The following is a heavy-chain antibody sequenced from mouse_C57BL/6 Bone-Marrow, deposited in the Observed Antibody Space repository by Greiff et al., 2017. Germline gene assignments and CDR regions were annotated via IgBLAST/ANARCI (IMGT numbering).Heavy chain of an antibody. Sequence: VQLQQSGAELARPGASVKLSCKASGYTFTRYGISWVKQSTGQGLEWIGELYPRSGNTYYNEKFKGKATLTAAKSSSTAYMELLSLTSADSAGYFCARSSLGFDVWGTGTTGTVSS. J-gene: IGHJ1*03. CDR1: GYTFTRYG. V-gene: IGHV1-81*01. D-gene: IGHD4-1*01. CDR2: LYPRSGNT. CDR3: ARSSLGFDV.